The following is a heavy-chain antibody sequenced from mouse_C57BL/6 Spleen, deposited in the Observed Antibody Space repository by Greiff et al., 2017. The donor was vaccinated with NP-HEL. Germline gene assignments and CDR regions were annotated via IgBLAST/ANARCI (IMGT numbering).Heavy chain of an antibody. D-gene: IGHD1-1*01. CDR3: TRAEYYGSSYVYFDV. CDR2: IHPNSGST. Sequence: QVQLQQPGAELVKPGASVKLSCKASGYTFTSYWMHWVKQRPGQGLEWIGMIHPNSGSTNYNEKFKSKATLTVDKSSSTAYMQLSSLTSEDSAVYYCTRAEYYGSSYVYFDVWGTGTTVTVSS. V-gene: IGHV1-64*01. CDR1: GYTFTSYW. J-gene: IGHJ1*03.